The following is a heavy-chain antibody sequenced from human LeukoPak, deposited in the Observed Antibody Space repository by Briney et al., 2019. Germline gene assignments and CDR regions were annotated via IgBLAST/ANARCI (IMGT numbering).Heavy chain of an antibody. Sequence: GGSLRLSCAASGFTFSSYWMSWVRQAPGKGLEWVANIKQDGSEKYYVDSVKGRFTISRDNVKNSLYLQMNSLRAEDTAVYYCARARDSYGSVNYYFDYWGQGTLVTVSS. CDR1: GFTFSSYW. CDR3: ARARDSYGSVNYYFDY. J-gene: IGHJ4*02. CDR2: IKQDGSEK. D-gene: IGHD5-18*01. V-gene: IGHV3-7*04.